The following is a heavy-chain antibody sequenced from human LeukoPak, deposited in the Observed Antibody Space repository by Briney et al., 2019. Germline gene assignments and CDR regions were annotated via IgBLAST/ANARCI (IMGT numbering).Heavy chain of an antibody. J-gene: IGHJ6*03. V-gene: IGHV1-69*01. CDR1: GGTFSSYA. Sequence: SVKVSCKASGGTFSSYAISWVRQAPGQGLEWMGGIIPIFGTANYAQKFQGRVTITADESTSTAYMELSSLRSEDTAVYYCARDPNPLYYYYYMDVWGKGTTVTVSS. CDR3: ARDPNPLYYYYYMDV. CDR2: IIPIFGTA.